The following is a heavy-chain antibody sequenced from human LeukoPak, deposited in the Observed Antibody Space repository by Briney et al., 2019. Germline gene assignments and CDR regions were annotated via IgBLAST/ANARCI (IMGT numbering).Heavy chain of an antibody. CDR3: AKGAWLDS. Sequence: GGSLRLSCAASGFTFSIFDMSWVRQAPGKGLEWVPVTLHSDSSTYYSDSVKGRFTISRDNSENTLYLQMNSLGAEDTAVYYCAKGAWLDSWGQGTLVTVSS. J-gene: IGHJ4*02. CDR2: TLHSDSST. CDR1: GFTFSIFD. V-gene: IGHV3-23*05. D-gene: IGHD4/OR15-4a*01.